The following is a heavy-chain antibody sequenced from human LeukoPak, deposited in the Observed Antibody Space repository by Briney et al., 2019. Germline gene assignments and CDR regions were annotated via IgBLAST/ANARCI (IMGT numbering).Heavy chain of an antibody. CDR3: ASRHGGKGTYYYYMDV. CDR2: IYYSGST. D-gene: IGHD4-23*01. V-gene: IGHV4-61*08. Sequence: PSETLSLTCTVSGGSISSGGYYWSWIRQPPGRGLEWIGYIYYSGSTNYNPSLKSRVTISVDTSKNQFSLKLSSVTAADTAVYYCASRHGGKGTYYYYMDVWGKGTTVTVSS. CDR1: GGSISSGGYY. J-gene: IGHJ6*03.